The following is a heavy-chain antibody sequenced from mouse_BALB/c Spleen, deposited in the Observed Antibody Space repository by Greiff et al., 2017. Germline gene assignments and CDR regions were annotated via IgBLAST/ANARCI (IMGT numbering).Heavy chain of an antibody. J-gene: IGHJ3*01. V-gene: IGHV1-14*01. CDR1: GYTFTSYV. CDR3: ARGGYYGSSHPWFAY. D-gene: IGHD1-1*01. Sequence: EVQLQQSGPELVKPGASVKMSCKASGYTFTSYVMHWVKQKPGQGLEWIGYINPYNDGTKYNEKFKGKATLTSDKSSSTAYMELSSLTSEDSAVYYCARGGYYGSSHPWFAYWGQGTLVTVSA. CDR2: INPYNDGT.